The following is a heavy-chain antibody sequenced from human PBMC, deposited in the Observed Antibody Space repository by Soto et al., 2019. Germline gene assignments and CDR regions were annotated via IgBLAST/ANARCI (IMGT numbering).Heavy chain of an antibody. V-gene: IGHV3-23*01. CDR1: GFTYNNYA. CDR3: AKGSVVVAAKFDS. Sequence: EVQLLESGGALVQPGVFLSLSCAASGFTYNNYAMDWVRQAPGKGLEWVSAISSSGYSAYYADSVKGRFTISRDNSRNTMFLQMNKLSAEDTAVYYCAKGSVVVAAKFDSWGQGTQVTVSS. D-gene: IGHD2-21*02. J-gene: IGHJ4*02. CDR2: ISSSGYSA.